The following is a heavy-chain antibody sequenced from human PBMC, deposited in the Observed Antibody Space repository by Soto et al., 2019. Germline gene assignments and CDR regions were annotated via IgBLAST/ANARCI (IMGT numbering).Heavy chain of an antibody. D-gene: IGHD6-13*01. V-gene: IGHV4-59*08. CDR3: ARGSTGYSSSWYRY. J-gene: IGHJ4*02. CDR1: GGSISSYY. Sequence: QVQLQESGPGLVKPSETLSLTCTVSGGSISSYYWSWIRQPPGKGLEWIGYIYNSGSTNYNPSLKSPVTISVDTSKNQFSLKLSSVTAADTAVYYCARGSTGYSSSWYRYWGQGTLVTVSS. CDR2: IYNSGST.